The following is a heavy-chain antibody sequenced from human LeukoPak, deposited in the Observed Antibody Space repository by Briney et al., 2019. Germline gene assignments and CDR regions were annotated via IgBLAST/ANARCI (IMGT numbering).Heavy chain of an antibody. CDR3: TRYDSSGYYYGDHAFDI. D-gene: IGHD3-22*01. Sequence: PGGSLRLSCAASGFTFSGSAMHWVRQASGKGLEWVGRIRSKANSYATAYAASVKGRFTISRDDSKNTAYLQMNSLKTEDTAVYYCTRYDSSGYYYGDHAFDIWGQGTMVTVSS. J-gene: IGHJ3*02. CDR1: GFTFSGSA. CDR2: IRSKANSYAT. V-gene: IGHV3-73*01.